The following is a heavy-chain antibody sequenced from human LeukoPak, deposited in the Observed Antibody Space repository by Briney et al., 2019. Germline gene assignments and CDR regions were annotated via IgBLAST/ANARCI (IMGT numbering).Heavy chain of an antibody. J-gene: IGHJ4*02. D-gene: IGHD3-16*02. V-gene: IGHV4-34*01. CDR1: GGSFSGYY. CDR2: INHSGST. Sequence: PSETLSLTCAVYGGSFSGYYWSWIRQPPGKGLEWIGEINHSGSTNYNPSLKSRVTISVDTSKNHFSLKLSSVTAADTAVYYCASVRAFGGVIVPPADYWGQGTLVTVSS. CDR3: ASVRAFGGVIVPPADY.